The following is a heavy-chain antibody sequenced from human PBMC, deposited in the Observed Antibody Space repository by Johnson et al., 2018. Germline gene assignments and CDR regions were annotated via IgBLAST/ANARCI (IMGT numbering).Heavy chain of an antibody. CDR1: GFTFSSYS. Sequence: VQLVQSGGGVVQPGRSLRLSCAASGFTFSSYSMNWVRQAPGKGLEWVSSISSSSTYIYYTDSVKGRFAISRDNAQNSLYLQMNSLRAEDTAVYYCARVVAGIADHYYMDVWGKGTTVTVSS. V-gene: IGHV3-21*01. CDR3: ARVVAGIADHYYMDV. CDR2: ISSSSTYI. D-gene: IGHD2-21*01. J-gene: IGHJ6*03.